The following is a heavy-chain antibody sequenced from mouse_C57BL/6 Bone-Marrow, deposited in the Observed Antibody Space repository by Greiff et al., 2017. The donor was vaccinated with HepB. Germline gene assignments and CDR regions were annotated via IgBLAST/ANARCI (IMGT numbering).Heavy chain of an antibody. CDR3: ARMYYYGSTNYYAMDY. D-gene: IGHD1-1*01. CDR1: GFTFSDYY. V-gene: IGHV5-12*01. Sequence: EVQLVESGGGLVQPGGSLKLSCAASGFTFSDYYMYWVRQTPEKRLEWVAYISNGGGSTYYPDTVKGRFTISRDNAKNTLYLQMSRLKSEDTAMYYCARMYYYGSTNYYAMDYWGQGTSVTVSS. CDR2: ISNGGGST. J-gene: IGHJ4*01.